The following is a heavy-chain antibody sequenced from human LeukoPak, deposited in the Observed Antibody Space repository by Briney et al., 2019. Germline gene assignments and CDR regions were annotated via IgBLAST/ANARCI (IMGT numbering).Heavy chain of an antibody. V-gene: IGHV3-23*01. D-gene: IGHD2-2*03. CDR1: GFTFSSYA. CDR2: ISGSGGST. J-gene: IGHJ4*02. Sequence: GGSLRLSCAASGFTFSSYAMSWVRQAPGKGLEWVSAISGSGGSTYYADSVKGRFTISRDNSKNTLYLQMNSLRAEDTAVYYCAKDVYLGIVVVPAALDYWGQGTLVTVS. CDR3: AKDVYLGIVVVPAALDY.